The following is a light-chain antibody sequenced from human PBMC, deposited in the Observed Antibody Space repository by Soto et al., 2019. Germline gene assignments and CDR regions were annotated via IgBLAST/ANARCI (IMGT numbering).Light chain of an antibody. V-gene: IGLV1-36*01. CDR3: ATWDDRLNGQV. CDR1: SSNIGNNA. J-gene: IGLJ2*01. CDR2: YDD. Sequence: QPVLTQPPSVSGAPRQRVTISCSGSSSNIGNNAVNWYQQFPGRAPKLLIYYDDLLPSGVSDRFSGSKSGTSASLAISGLQSEDEAGYYCATWDDRLNGQVFGGGSELTVL.